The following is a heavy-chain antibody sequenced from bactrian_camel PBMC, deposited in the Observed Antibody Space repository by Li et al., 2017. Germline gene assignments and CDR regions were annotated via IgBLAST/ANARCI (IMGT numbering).Heavy chain of an antibody. V-gene: IGHV3S53*01. D-gene: IGHD5*01. CDR3: AADRCWAIAATREYNY. J-gene: IGHJ4*01. CDR1: RYMYDNGC. CDR2: IDTDGGA. Sequence: HVQLVESGGGSVQAGGSLRLSCAASRYMYDNGCMGWFRQAPGKDREGVASIDTDGGATYEDSVKGRFTISRDNVKNTLYLLMNSLKPEDTAMYYCAADRCWAIAATREYNYWGQGTQVTVS.